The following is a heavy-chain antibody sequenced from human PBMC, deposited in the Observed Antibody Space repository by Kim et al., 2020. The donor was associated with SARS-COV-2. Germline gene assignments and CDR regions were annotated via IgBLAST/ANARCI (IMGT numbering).Heavy chain of an antibody. V-gene: IGHV3-21*01. CDR1: GFTFSSYS. J-gene: IGHJ4*02. CDR3: ASRPGYSSGWAS. D-gene: IGHD6-19*01. CDR2: ISSSSSYI. Sequence: GGSLRLSCAASGFTFSSYSMNWVRQAPGKGLEWVSSISSSSSYIYYADSVKGRFTISRDNAKNSLYLQMNSLGAEDTAVYYCASRPGYSSGWASWGQGTLVTVYS.